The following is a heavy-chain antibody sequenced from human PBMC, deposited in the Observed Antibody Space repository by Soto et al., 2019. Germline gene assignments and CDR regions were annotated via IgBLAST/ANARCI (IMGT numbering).Heavy chain of an antibody. Sequence: QVQLVQSGAEVKKPGASVKVSCKASGYNFTSYYMHWVRQAPGQGLEWMGIIDPSGGSTSYAQKFQGRVSMTRDTSTSTVYMDLSSLRSEDTAVYYCARDLTGGPTYYDFWSGYSPVAYWGLGTLVTVSS. J-gene: IGHJ4*02. D-gene: IGHD3-3*01. CDR2: IDPSGGST. CDR1: GYNFTSYY. V-gene: IGHV1-46*03. CDR3: ARDLTGGPTYYDFWSGYSPVAY.